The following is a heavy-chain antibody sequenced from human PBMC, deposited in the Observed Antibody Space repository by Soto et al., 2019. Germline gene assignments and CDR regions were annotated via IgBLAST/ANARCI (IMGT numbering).Heavy chain of an antibody. V-gene: IGHV1-3*01. Sequence: ASVKVSCKASGYTFTSYAMHWVRQAPGQRLEWMGWINAGNGNTKYSQKFQGRVTITRDTSASTAYMELSSLRSEDTAVYYCARSPAALYYDSSGYDNWGQGTPVTVSS. CDR1: GYTFTSYA. D-gene: IGHD3-22*01. J-gene: IGHJ4*02. CDR3: ARSPAALYYDSSGYDN. CDR2: INAGNGNT.